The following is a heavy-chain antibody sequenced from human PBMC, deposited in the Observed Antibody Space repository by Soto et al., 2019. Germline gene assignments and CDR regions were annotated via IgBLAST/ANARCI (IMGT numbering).Heavy chain of an antibody. J-gene: IGHJ5*02. CDR1: GGNFRGHY. V-gene: IGHV4-34*08. CDR3: AKRIPTFGVVMLNGNLFDP. D-gene: IGHD3-3*01. Sequence: SETKSLTCAVYGGNFRGHYWRWISQPPGKGLEWIGEINHSGSTNYNPSLKSRVTISVDTSKNQFSLKLSSVTAADTAVYYCAKRIPTFGVVMLNGNLFDPRVQGNLVTVSS. CDR2: INHSGST.